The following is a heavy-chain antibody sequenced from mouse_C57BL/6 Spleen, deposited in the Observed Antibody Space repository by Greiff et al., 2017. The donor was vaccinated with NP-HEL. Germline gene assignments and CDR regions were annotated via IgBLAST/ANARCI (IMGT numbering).Heavy chain of an antibody. CDR3: ARSGYYGSSPLAMDY. CDR1: GYTFTEYT. CDR2: FYPGSGSI. J-gene: IGHJ4*01. D-gene: IGHD1-1*01. Sequence: VQLQQSGAELVKPGASVKLSCKASGYTFTEYTIHWVKQRSGQGLEWIGWFYPGSGSIKYNEKFKDKATLTADKSSSTAYMQLSSLTSEDSAVYFCARSGYYGSSPLAMDYWGQGTSVTVSS. V-gene: IGHV1-62-2*01.